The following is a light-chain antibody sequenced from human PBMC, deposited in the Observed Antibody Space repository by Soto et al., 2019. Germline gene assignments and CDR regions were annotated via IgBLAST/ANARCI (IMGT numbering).Light chain of an antibody. V-gene: IGKV1-39*01. CDR3: QQSYSVPWT. CDR2: GTD. CDR1: QSIRNY. Sequence: DIQLTQSPSSLSASVGDRVTITCRASQSIRNYLNWYQQKPGKAPELVMYGTDSLQSGVPSRFSGSGSETDFSLTISSLQPEDFATYYCQQSYSVPWTFGQGTKVEIK. J-gene: IGKJ1*01.